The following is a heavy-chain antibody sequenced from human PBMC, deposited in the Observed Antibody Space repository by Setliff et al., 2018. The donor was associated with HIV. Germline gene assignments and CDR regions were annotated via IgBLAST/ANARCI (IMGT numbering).Heavy chain of an antibody. CDR1: GYSISSDYY. CDR3: ATPPIAGVRGYPQGWYFDL. V-gene: IGHV4-38-2*02. J-gene: IGHJ2*01. Sequence: PSETLSLTCTVSGYSISSDYYWGWIRQPPGKGLEWIGSIYHTGSTYYNQSLKSRVTISVDTSKNQFSLKLTSVTAADTAVYYCATPPIAGVRGYPQGWYFDLWGRGTLVTVSS. D-gene: IGHD3-10*01. CDR2: IYHTGST.